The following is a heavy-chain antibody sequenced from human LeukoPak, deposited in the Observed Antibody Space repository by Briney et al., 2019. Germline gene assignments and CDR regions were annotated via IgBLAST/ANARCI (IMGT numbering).Heavy chain of an antibody. Sequence: ASVKVSCKASGYAFTSHGITWVRQAPGQGLEWMGWVSPYNGATNYAQKLRDRVTMTTDTSTTTVYMGLRSLRSDDTAVHYCARGGLYCSSSNWPGIEYWGQGTLVTVSS. D-gene: IGHD2-2*01. V-gene: IGHV1-18*01. CDR1: GYAFTSHG. CDR3: ARGGLYCSSSNWPGIEY. CDR2: VSPYNGAT. J-gene: IGHJ4*02.